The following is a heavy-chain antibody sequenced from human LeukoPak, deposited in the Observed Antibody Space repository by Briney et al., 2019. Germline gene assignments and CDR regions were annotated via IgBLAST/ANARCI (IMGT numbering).Heavy chain of an antibody. Sequence: GASLKISCKGSGYSFTSYWICWVRQMPGKGLEWMGIIYPGDSDTSYSPSFKGQVTISVDKSISNAYLQWSSLNASDTAMYYCASRDSSGYYYFDYWGQGTLVTVSS. CDR1: GYSFTSYW. D-gene: IGHD3-22*01. J-gene: IGHJ4*02. CDR2: IYPGDSDT. V-gene: IGHV5-51*01. CDR3: ASRDSSGYYYFDY.